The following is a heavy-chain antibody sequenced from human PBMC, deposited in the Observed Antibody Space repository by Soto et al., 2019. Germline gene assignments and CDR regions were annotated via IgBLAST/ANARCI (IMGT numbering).Heavy chain of an antibody. CDR1: GGSISSGGYY. V-gene: IGHV4-31*03. D-gene: IGHD4-17*01. CDR2: IYYSGST. CDR3: ARDSTVTTRLLGFDD. J-gene: IGHJ4*02. Sequence: QVQLQESGPGLVKPSQTLSITCTVSGGSISSGGYYWSWIRQHPRKGLEWVGHIYYSGSTYYNPSLKSRVIISVDTSKNPFSLKLSSGTAADTSVYYCARDSTVTTRLLGFDDWGQLTLFTVSS.